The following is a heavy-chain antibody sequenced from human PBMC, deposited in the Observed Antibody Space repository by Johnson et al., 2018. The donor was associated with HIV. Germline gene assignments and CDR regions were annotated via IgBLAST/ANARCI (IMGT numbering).Heavy chain of an antibody. CDR2: ITPSGTTI. D-gene: IGHD2-21*01. CDR3: ARYSGAFDI. V-gene: IGHV3-11*04. Sequence: QVQLVESGGGLVQPGRSLRLSCTTSGFTFSDSSMNWIRQAPGKGLEWVSYITPSGTTIYNADSVKGRFTISRDNAKNSLYLQMNSLRAEDTAVYYCARYSGAFDIWGQGTMVTVSS. J-gene: IGHJ3*02. CDR1: GFTFSDSS.